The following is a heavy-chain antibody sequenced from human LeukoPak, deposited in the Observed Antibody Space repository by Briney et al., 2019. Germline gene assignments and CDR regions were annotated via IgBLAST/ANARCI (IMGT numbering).Heavy chain of an antibody. J-gene: IGHJ4*02. D-gene: IGHD3-22*01. V-gene: IGHV4-31*03. CDR3: ARSTYYYDSSGYWTFDY. CDR1: GGSISSGGYH. CDR2: IYYSGST. Sequence: SQTLSLTCTVSGGSISSGGYHWSWIRQHPGKGLEWIGYIYYSGSTYYNPSLKSRVTISVDTSKNQFSLKLSSVTAADTAVYYCARSTYYYDSSGYWTFDYWGQGTLVTVSS.